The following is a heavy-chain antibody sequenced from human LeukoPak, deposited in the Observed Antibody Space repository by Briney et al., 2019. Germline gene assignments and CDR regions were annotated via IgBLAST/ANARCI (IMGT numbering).Heavy chain of an antibody. CDR2: IRYDGSNK. CDR1: GFTFSNYG. D-gene: IGHD3-3*01. J-gene: IGHJ4*02. Sequence: GGSLRLSCAASGFTFSNYGMHWVRQAPGKGLEWVAFIRYDGSNKNYADSVKGRFTIARDNAKNSVYLEMNSLRADDTAVYYCARSARLMKGVVEVTALDDWGQGTLVTVSS. V-gene: IGHV3-30*02. CDR3: ARSARLMKGVVEVTALDD.